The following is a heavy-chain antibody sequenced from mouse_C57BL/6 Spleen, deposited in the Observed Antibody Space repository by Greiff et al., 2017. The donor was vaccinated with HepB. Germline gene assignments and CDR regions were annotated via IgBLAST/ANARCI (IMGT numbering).Heavy chain of an antibody. CDR1: GYTFTDYY. Sequence: EVQLQQSGPVLVKPGASVKMSCKASGYTFTDYYMNWVKQSHGKSLEWIGVINPYNGGTSYNQKFKGKATLTVDKSSSTAYMELNSRTSEDSAVYYCARSTTVGDAMDYWGQGTSVPVSS. J-gene: IGHJ4*01. CDR3: ARSTTVGDAMDY. D-gene: IGHD1-1*01. CDR2: INPYNGGT. V-gene: IGHV1-19*01.